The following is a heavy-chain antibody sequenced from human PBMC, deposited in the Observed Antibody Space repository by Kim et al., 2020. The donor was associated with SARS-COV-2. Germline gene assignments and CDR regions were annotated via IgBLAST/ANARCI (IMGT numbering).Heavy chain of an antibody. CDR3: ARRRGGVYCSGGSCYSSFGWWFDP. CDR2: IYYSGST. D-gene: IGHD2-15*01. V-gene: IGHV4-59*08. Sequence: SETLSLTCTVSDGSISSYYWSWIRQPPGKGLEWIGYIYYSGSTNYNPSLKSRVTISVDTSKNQFSLKLSSVTAADTAVYYCARRRGGVYCSGGSCYSSFGWWFDPCGQGTLVTVSS. CDR1: DGSISSYY. J-gene: IGHJ5*02.